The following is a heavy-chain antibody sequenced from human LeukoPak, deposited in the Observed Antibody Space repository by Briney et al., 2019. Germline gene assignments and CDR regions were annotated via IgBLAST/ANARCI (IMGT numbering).Heavy chain of an antibody. D-gene: IGHD3-22*01. V-gene: IGHV3-53*01. CDR2: IYSGDST. J-gene: IGHJ4*02. CDR3: AKGDKARIGYFDY. Sequence: GSLRLSCAASGFTVSSNYMSWVRQAPGKGLEWVSVIYSGDSTYYADSVKGRFTISRDNSKNTLYLQMNNLRAEDTAVYYCAKGDKARIGYFDYWGQGTLVTVSS. CDR1: GFTVSSNY.